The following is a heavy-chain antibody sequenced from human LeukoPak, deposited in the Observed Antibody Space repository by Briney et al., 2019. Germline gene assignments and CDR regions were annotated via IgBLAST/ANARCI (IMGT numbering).Heavy chain of an antibody. V-gene: IGHV1-18*01. CDR3: ARAPITPRTIVIRRSPGFDY. Sequence: ASVKVPCKASGYTFPSYGISWVRQAPGQGLEWMGWISAYNGNTNYAQKLQGRVTMTTDTSTSTAYMELRSLRSDDTAVYYCARAPITPRTIVIRRSPGFDYWGQGTLVTVSS. D-gene: IGHD2/OR15-2a*01. CDR2: ISAYNGNT. J-gene: IGHJ4*02. CDR1: GYTFPSYG.